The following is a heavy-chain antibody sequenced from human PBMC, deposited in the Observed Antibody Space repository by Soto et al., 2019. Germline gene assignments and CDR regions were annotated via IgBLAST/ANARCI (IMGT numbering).Heavy chain of an antibody. J-gene: IGHJ6*02. Sequence: GGSLRLSCAASGFTFSSYDMHWVRQATGKGLEWVSAIGTAGDTYYPGSVKGRFTISRENATNSLYLQMNSLRAEDTAVYYCARDNSSWSNYYGMDVWGQGTTVTVSS. CDR1: GFTFSSYD. V-gene: IGHV3-13*01. CDR2: IGTAGDT. CDR3: ARDNSSWSNYYGMDV. D-gene: IGHD6-13*01.